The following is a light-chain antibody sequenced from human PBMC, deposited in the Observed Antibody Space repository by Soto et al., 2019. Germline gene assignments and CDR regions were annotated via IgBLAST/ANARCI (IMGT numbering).Light chain of an antibody. CDR2: QVS. CDR3: AQANHWPRT. J-gene: IGKJ4*01. CDR1: RGLVFSDGNTF. V-gene: IGKV2-30*01. Sequence: DVVMTQSPLSLPVTLGQSASISCRSSRGLVFSDGNTFLSWFQQRPGQSPRRLIYQVSKRDSGVPDRFSGSGSGTDFTLTITRVEPEDVGIYYCAQANHWPRTFGGGTKVDIK.